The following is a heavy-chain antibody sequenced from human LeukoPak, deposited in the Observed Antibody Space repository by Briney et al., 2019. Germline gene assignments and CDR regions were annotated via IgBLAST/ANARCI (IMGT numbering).Heavy chain of an antibody. V-gene: IGHV4-39*07. CDR3: ARESIVVVPAAKALNYYYYMDV. CDR2: IYYSGST. J-gene: IGHJ6*03. D-gene: IGHD2-2*01. Sequence: SETLSLTCTVSGGSISSSSYYWGWIRQPPGKGLEWIGSIYYSGSTYYNPSLKSRVTISVDTSKNQFSLKLSSVTAADTAVYYCARESIVVVPAAKALNYYYYMDVWGKGTTVTISS. CDR1: GGSISSSSYY.